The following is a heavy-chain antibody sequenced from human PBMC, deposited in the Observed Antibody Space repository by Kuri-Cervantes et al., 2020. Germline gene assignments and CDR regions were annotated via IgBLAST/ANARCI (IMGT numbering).Heavy chain of an antibody. J-gene: IGHJ4*02. CDR2: IVNTGST. D-gene: IGHD3-16*01. Sequence: SETLSLTCSISSGSISTYYWSWIRQPPGKGLEWIGDIVNTGSTNYRPSLKSRVIMSVDTPKNQFSLRLSSVTAADTAVYYCARANYIWGSYVDWGQGTLVTVSS. V-gene: IGHV4-59*01. CDR1: SGSISTYY. CDR3: ARANYIWGSYVD.